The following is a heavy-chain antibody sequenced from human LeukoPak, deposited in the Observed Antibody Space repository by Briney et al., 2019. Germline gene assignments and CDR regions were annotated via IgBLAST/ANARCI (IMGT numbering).Heavy chain of an antibody. CDR3: AKDTAMVTNYYYYGMDV. CDR1: GFTFSSYA. CDR2: ISGSGGST. Sequence: PGGSLRLSCAASGFTFSSYAMSWVRQAPGKGLEWVSAISGSGGSTYYADSVKGRFTISRDNSKNTLYLQMNSLRAEDTAVYYCAKDTAMVTNYYYYGMDVWGQGTTVTVSS. J-gene: IGHJ6*02. D-gene: IGHD5-18*01. V-gene: IGHV3-23*01.